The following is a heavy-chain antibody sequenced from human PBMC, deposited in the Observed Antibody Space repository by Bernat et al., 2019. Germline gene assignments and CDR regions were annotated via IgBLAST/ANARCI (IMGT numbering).Heavy chain of an antibody. D-gene: IGHD4-17*01. J-gene: IGHJ4*02. Sequence: QVQLVQSGAEVKKPGASVKVSCKASGYTFTSYGISWVRQAPGQGLEWMGWISAYNGNTNYAQKLQGRVTMTTDTSTSTAYMELRSLRSDDTAVYYCARELPNFNIIYGGPSSFEYWGQGTLVTVSS. CDR3: ARELPNFNIIYGGPSSFEY. CDR2: ISAYNGNT. V-gene: IGHV1-18*01. CDR1: GYTFTSYG.